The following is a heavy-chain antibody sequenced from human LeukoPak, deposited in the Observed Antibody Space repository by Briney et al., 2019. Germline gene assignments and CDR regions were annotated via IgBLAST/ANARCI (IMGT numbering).Heavy chain of an antibody. V-gene: IGHV3-7*01. D-gene: IGHD3-22*01. CDR1: GFTFSSYW. Sequence: GGALRLSCAASGFTFSSYWMSWVRQAPGKGLECVANIKEDGSEEYYVDSVKGRFSISRDNAKNSLYLQMNSLRAEDTAVYYCARDWLAGNPYHAFDLWGKGTMVTVSS. CDR2: IKEDGSEE. J-gene: IGHJ3*01. CDR3: ARDWLAGNPYHAFDL.